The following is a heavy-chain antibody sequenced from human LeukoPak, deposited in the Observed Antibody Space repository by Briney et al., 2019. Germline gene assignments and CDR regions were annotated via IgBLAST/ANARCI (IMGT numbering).Heavy chain of an antibody. CDR1: GGSFSGYY. Sequence: PSETLSLTCAVYGGSFSGYYWSWIRQTPGKGLEWIGEINHSGSTNYNPSLKSRVTISVDTSKNQFSLKLSSVTAADTAIFYCARAPALWGTYGLTYYFGHWGQGSLVTVSS. J-gene: IGHJ4*02. CDR3: ARAPALWGTYGLTYYFGH. V-gene: IGHV4-34*01. CDR2: INHSGST. D-gene: IGHD2-2*01.